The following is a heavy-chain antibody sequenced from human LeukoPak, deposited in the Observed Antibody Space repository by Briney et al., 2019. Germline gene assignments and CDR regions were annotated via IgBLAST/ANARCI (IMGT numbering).Heavy chain of an antibody. V-gene: IGHV3-23*01. D-gene: IGHD5-18*01. CDR3: AAEPREDTAMVK. CDR1: GFAFNNYV. J-gene: IGHJ4*02. Sequence: PGGSLRLSCAASGFAFNNYVMTWVRQAPGKGLDWFSAISGSGVGTYYADSVKGRFTISRDSSASTVYLQMTSLTAEDTAVYYCAAEPREDTAMVKWGQGTLVTVSS. CDR2: ISGSGVGT.